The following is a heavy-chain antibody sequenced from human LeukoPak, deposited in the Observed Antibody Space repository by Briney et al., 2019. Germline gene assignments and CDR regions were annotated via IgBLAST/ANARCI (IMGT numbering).Heavy chain of an antibody. V-gene: IGHV1-18*01. CDR2: ISAYNGNT. CDR1: GYTFTSYA. Sequence: GASVKVSCKASGYTFTSYAMNWVRQAPGQGLEWMGWISAYNGNTNYAQKFQGRVTLTRDMSTSTVYMALSSLRSEDTAVYYCARATPGFGRNVEKYFDYWGQGTLVTVSS. CDR3: ARATPGFGRNVEKYFDY. J-gene: IGHJ4*02. D-gene: IGHD1-1*01.